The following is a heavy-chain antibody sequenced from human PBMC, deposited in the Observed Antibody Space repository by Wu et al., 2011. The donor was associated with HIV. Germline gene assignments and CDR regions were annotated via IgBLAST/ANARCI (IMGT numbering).Heavy chain of an antibody. CDR2: IIPIFGTA. V-gene: IGHV1-69*15. Sequence: QVQLVQSGAEVKKPGSSVKVSCKASGGTFSSYAISWVRQAPGQGLEWMGRIIPIFGTANYAQKFQGRVTITADESTSTAYMELSSLRSEDTAVYYCAREMYYYDSSGYFSLNYYYYYMDVWGKGTTVTVSS. CDR1: GGTFSSYA. CDR3: AREMYYYDSSGYFSLNYYYYYMDV. J-gene: IGHJ6*03. D-gene: IGHD3-22*01.